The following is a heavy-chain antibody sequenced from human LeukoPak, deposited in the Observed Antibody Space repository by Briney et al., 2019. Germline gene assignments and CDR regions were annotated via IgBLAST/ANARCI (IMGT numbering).Heavy chain of an antibody. CDR2: IYYSGST. CDR3: AATSPHLLRYFDWLPGVIDY. V-gene: IGHV4-59*01. CDR1: GGSISSYY. D-gene: IGHD3-9*01. Sequence: SETLSLTCTVSGGSISSYYWSWIRQPPGKGLEWIGYIYYSGSTNYNPSLKSRVTISVDTSKNQFSLKLISVTAADTAVYYCAATSPHLLRYFDWLPGVIDYWGQGTLVTVSS. J-gene: IGHJ4*02.